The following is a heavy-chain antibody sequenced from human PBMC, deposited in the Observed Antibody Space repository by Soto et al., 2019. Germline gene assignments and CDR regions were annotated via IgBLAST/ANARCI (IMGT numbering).Heavy chain of an antibody. CDR3: AIVVVAASVSYSWENYYYGMDV. Sequence: SETLSLTCTVSGGSISSYYWSWIRQPPGKGLEWIGYIYYSGSTNYNPSLKSRVTISVGTSKNQFSLKLSSVTAADTAVYYCAIVVVAASVSYSWENYYYGMDVWGQGTTVTVS. J-gene: IGHJ6*02. D-gene: IGHD2-15*01. CDR1: GGSISSYY. CDR2: IYYSGST. V-gene: IGHV4-59*08.